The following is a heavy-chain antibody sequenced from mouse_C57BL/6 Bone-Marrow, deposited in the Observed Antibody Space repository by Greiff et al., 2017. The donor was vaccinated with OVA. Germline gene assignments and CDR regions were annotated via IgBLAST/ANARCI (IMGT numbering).Heavy chain of an antibody. J-gene: IGHJ4*01. Sequence: EVKVVESGGGLVQPGGSLKLSCAASGFTFSDYYMYWVRQTPEKRLEWVAYISNGGGSTYYPDTVKGRFTISRDNAKNTLYLQMSRLKSEDTAMYYCAIVTTYYAMDYWGQGTSVTVSS. CDR2: ISNGGGST. V-gene: IGHV5-12*01. CDR1: GFTFSDYY. D-gene: IGHD2-5*01. CDR3: AIVTTYYAMDY.